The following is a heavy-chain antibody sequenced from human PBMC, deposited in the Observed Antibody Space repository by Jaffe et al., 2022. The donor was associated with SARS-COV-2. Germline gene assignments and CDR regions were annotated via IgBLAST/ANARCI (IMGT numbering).Heavy chain of an antibody. CDR2: ISYDGSNK. Sequence: QVQLVESGGGVVQPGRSLRLSCAASGFTFSSYGMHWVRQAPGKGLEWVAVISYDGSNKYYADSVKGRFTISRDNSKNTLYLQMNSLRAEDTAVYYCAKDRWFGELPYYYYYGMDVWGQGTTVTVSS. CDR1: GFTFSSYG. CDR3: AKDRWFGELPYYYYYGMDV. V-gene: IGHV3-30*18. J-gene: IGHJ6*02. D-gene: IGHD3-10*01.